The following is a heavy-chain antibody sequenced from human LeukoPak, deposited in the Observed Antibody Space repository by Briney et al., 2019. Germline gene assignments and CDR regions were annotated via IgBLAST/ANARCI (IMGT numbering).Heavy chain of an antibody. V-gene: IGHV4-61*02. D-gene: IGHD6-6*01. CDR1: GGSISSGSYY. CDR3: ARDPSSSSGY. J-gene: IGHJ4*02. CDR2: IYTSGST. Sequence: PSETLSLTCTVSGGSISSGSYYWSWIRQPAGKGLEWIGRIYTSGSTNYNPSLKSRVTISVDTSKNQFSLKLSSVTAADMAVYYCARDPSSSSGYWGQGALVTVSS.